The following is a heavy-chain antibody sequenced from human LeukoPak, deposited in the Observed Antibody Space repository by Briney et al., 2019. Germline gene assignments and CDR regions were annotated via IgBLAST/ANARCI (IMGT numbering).Heavy chain of an antibody. Sequence: ASVKVSCKASGYTFTSYAINWVRQATGQGLEWMGWMNPNSGNTGYAQKFQGRVTMTRNTSISTAYMELSSLRSEDTAVYYCARDGDSSSWYMYYGMDVWGQGTTVTVPS. CDR2: MNPNSGNT. D-gene: IGHD6-13*01. V-gene: IGHV1-8*01. J-gene: IGHJ6*02. CDR1: GYTFTSYA. CDR3: ARDGDSSSWYMYYGMDV.